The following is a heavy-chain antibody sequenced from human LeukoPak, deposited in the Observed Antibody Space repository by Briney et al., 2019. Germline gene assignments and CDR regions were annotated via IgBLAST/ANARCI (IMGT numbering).Heavy chain of an antibody. CDR1: GFTSSLYE. D-gene: IGHD3-10*01. Sequence: GGSLTLSSAASGFTSSLYEMDWVRQAPGNGLEWVSSISSSGSTIYYADSVKGRFSIYRHNAKNSLYLQVNSLRAKDTAIYYCASIYFGSELCDYWGQGTLITVSS. V-gene: IGHV3-48*03. J-gene: IGHJ4*02. CDR2: ISSSGSTI. CDR3: ASIYFGSELCDY.